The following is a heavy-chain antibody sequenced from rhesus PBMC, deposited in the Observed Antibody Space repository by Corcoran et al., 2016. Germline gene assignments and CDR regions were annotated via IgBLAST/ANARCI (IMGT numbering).Heavy chain of an antibody. D-gene: IGHD6-31*01. CDR2: IRSKAYGRTA. CDR1: GFTLSGFV. CDR3: TRAAAA. V-gene: IGHV3-184*01. Sequence: EVQLVESGGGLVQPGGSLRLSCEASGFTLSGFVMHWVRQAPGKGLKWVGFIRSKAYGRTAEYSASGEGRFTISRDESKSIVYLQMNTLKIEDTAVYYCTRAAAAWGQGVLVTVSS. J-gene: IGHJ4*01.